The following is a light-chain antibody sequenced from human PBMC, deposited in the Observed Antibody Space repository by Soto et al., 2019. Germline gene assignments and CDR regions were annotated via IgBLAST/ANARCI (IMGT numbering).Light chain of an antibody. CDR3: QQYGSSPRT. Sequence: EIVLTQSPGTLSLSPGERATLSCRASQSVSSSYLAWYQQKPGQAPRLLIYGASSRATGIQDRFSDSGSGTDFTLTISRLEPEDFAVYYCQQYGSSPRTFGQGTKVEIK. J-gene: IGKJ1*01. CDR2: GAS. V-gene: IGKV3-20*01. CDR1: QSVSSSY.